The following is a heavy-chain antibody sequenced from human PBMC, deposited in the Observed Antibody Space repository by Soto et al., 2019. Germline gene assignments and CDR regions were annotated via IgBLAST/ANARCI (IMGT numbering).Heavy chain of an antibody. CDR1: GFTFSSYS. CDR3: ARVERAYCGGDCYDY. D-gene: IGHD2-21*01. V-gene: IGHV3-21*01. CDR2: ISSSSSYI. Sequence: GGSLRLCCAASGFTFSSYSMDWVRQAPGKGLEWVSSISSSSSYIYYADSVKGRFTISRDNAKNSLYLQMNSLRAEDTAVYYCARVERAYCGGDCYDYWGQGTLVTVSS. J-gene: IGHJ4*02.